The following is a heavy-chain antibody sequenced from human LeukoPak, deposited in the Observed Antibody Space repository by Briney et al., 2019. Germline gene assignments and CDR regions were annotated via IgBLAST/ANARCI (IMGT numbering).Heavy chain of an antibody. V-gene: IGHV4-34*01. CDR2: INHSGST. Sequence: ETLSLTCAVYGGSFSGYYWSWIRQPPGKGLEWIGEINHSGSTNYNPSLKSRVTISVDTSKNQFSLKLSSVTAADTAVYYCARGGGYYDSSGYLGWGQGTLVTVSS. CDR3: ARGGGYYDSSGYLG. J-gene: IGHJ4*02. D-gene: IGHD3-22*01. CDR1: GGSFSGYY.